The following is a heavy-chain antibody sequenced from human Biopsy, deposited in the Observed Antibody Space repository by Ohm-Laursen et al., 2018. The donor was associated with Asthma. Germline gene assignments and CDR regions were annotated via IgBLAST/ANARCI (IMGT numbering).Heavy chain of an antibody. D-gene: IGHD4-23*01. CDR3: ARAYGGNFFSGAFDI. CDR1: GFTFSTSW. V-gene: IGHV3-7*05. Sequence: SLRLSCAASGFTFSTSWMTWVRQAPGKGLEWVANIKEDGSEKNYVDSVKGRFTISRDNGKNSLYLQMNSLRAEDTAVYYCARAYGGNFFSGAFDIWGQGTMVPVSS. J-gene: IGHJ3*02. CDR2: IKEDGSEK.